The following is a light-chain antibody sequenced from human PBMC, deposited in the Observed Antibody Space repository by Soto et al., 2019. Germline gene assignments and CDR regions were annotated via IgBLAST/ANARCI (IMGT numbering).Light chain of an antibody. CDR1: QSIDTY. CDR3: QQSYSLPRT. Sequence: DIQLTRSPSSLSASVGPRVTITCRASQSIDTYLNWYQRKPGKAPNVLIYAASTLQSGVPTRFIGSGSGTDFTLTIRSMTPEDFATYYCQQSYSLPRTFGLGTKV. CDR2: AAS. J-gene: IGKJ1*01. V-gene: IGKV1-39*01.